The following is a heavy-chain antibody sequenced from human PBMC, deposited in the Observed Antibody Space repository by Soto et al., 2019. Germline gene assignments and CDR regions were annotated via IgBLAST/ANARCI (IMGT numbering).Heavy chain of an antibody. CDR2: INQDGSEK. CDR3: ARDYPGGSYYDY. Sequence: QPGGSLRLSCAASGFTFSSYWMSWVRQAPGKGLEWVARINQDGSEKYYADSVKGRFTISRDNAKNSLYLQMNSLRAEDTAVYYCARDYPGGSYYDYWGQGTLVTVSS. CDR1: GFTFSSYW. J-gene: IGHJ4*02. V-gene: IGHV3-7*03. D-gene: IGHD1-26*01.